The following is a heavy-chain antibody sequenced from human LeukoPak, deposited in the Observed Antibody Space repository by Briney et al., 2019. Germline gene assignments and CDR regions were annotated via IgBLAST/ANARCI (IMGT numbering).Heavy chain of an antibody. CDR2: INPSAGST. J-gene: IGHJ4*02. V-gene: IGHV1-46*01. Sequence: GASAKDSCKASGYTFTYYYVHWVRPAPGQGPEWMGIINPSAGSTQYAQNFQGRLTMTRDTSTSTVYIELTRLSSEDTAVYVCARDLGNTRAYSWVAYFDYGGQGTLVTFSS. D-gene: IGHD3-22*01. CDR3: ARDLGNTRAYSWVAYFDY. CDR1: GYTFTYYY.